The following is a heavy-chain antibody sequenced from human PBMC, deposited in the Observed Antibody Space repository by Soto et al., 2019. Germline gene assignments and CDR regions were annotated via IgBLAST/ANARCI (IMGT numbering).Heavy chain of an antibody. J-gene: IGHJ4*02. CDR2: IGGGGGST. Sequence: EVQLLESGGDLVQPGGSLRLSCAASGFAFANYAMTWVRQAPGKGLEWVSTIGGGGGSTYYADPVKGRFTISRDNSKDTVYLQMNNLRAEDTAVYFCATERLGRGADYWGQGTLVTVSS. CDR1: GFAFANYA. V-gene: IGHV3-23*01. CDR3: ATERLGRGADY. D-gene: IGHD1-1*01.